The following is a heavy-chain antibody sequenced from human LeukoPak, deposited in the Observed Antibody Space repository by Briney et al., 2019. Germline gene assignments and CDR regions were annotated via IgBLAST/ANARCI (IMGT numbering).Heavy chain of an antibody. D-gene: IGHD2-2*01. V-gene: IGHV4-4*07. CDR3: ARDCSSTSCYDGWFDP. CDR2: IYASGST. Sequence: PSETLSLTCTVSGGSISSHYWSWIRQPAGKGLEWIGRIYASGSTNYNPSLKSRVTMSVDTSKNEFSLKLTSVTAADTAVYYCARDCSSTSCYDGWFDPWGQRTLVTVSS. J-gene: IGHJ5*02. CDR1: GGSISSHY.